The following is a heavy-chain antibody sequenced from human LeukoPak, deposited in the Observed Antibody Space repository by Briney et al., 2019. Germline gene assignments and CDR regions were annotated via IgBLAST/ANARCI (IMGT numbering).Heavy chain of an antibody. V-gene: IGHV1-2*02. CDR2: INPNNGDT. CDR3: ARVLSSSSWWNWFDP. J-gene: IGHJ5*02. D-gene: IGHD6-13*01. CDR1: GYTFTGYY. Sequence: ASVKVSCKASGYTFTGYYMHWVRQAPGQGLEWMGWINPNNGDTHYAQEFQGRVTITRDTSASTAYMELSSLRSEDMAVYYCARVLSSSSWWNWFDPWGQGTLVTVSS.